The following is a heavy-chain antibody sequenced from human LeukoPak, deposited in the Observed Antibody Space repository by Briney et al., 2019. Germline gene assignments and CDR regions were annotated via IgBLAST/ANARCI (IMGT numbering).Heavy chain of an antibody. CDR3: AKDGQMGSSSPPKDY. J-gene: IGHJ4*02. CDR1: GFTSSSYA. CDR2: ISGSGGST. Sequence: GSLRLSCAASGFTSSSYAMSWVRQAPGKGLEWVSTISGSGGSTYYADSVKGRFTISRDNSKNTLYLQMNSLRAEDTAVYYCAKDGQMGSSSPPKDYWGQGTLVTVSS. V-gene: IGHV3-23*01. D-gene: IGHD6-6*01.